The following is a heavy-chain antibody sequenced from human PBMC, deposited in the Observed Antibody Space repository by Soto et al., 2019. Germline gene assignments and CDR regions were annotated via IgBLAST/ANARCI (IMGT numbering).Heavy chain of an antibody. D-gene: IGHD3-16*01. Sequence: ASVKVSCKASGYTFIGYYIHWVRQAPGQGLEWMGWINPNSGGTNYAQRFQGWVTMTRDRSISTAYMELSRLKSDDTAVYYCARVWGGLASVGYYGLDVWAQGTTVTVSS. CDR3: ARVWGGLASVGYYGLDV. V-gene: IGHV1-2*04. CDR2: INPNSGGT. J-gene: IGHJ6*02. CDR1: GYTFIGYY.